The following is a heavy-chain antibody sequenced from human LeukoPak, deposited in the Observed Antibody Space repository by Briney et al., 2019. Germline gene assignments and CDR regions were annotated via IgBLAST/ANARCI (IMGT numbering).Heavy chain of an antibody. J-gene: IGHJ4*02. Sequence: PGGSLRLSCAASGFTFSSYSMNWARQAPGKGLEWVSSISSSSSYIYYAASVKGRFTISRDNAKNSLYLQMNSLRAEDTAVYYCARARVAEYYFDYWGQGTLVTVSS. CDR2: ISSSSSYI. CDR3: ARARVAEYYFDY. CDR1: GFTFSSYS. D-gene: IGHD6-19*01. V-gene: IGHV3-21*01.